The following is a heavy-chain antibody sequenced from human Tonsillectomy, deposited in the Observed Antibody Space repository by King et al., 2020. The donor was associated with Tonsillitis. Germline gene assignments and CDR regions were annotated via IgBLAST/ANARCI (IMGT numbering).Heavy chain of an antibody. Sequence: LQLQESGPGLVKPSETMSLTCTVSGGSISSSSYYWGWIRQPPGEGLEWIGSIYYSGSTYYNPSLKSRVTISVDTSKNQFSLKLNSVTAADTAVYYCARLNRWWYFDIWGRGTLVTVSS. D-gene: IGHD2-15*01. CDR3: ARLNRWWYFDI. CDR1: GGSISSSSYY. CDR2: IYYSGST. V-gene: IGHV4-39*01. J-gene: IGHJ2*01.